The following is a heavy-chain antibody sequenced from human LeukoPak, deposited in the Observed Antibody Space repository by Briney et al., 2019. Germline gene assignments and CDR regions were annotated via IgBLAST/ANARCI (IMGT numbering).Heavy chain of an antibody. V-gene: IGHV3-48*01. CDR1: GFTFSSYS. CDR3: ARDTAAAPLGY. J-gene: IGHJ4*02. D-gene: IGHD6-13*01. CDR2: ISSSSSTT. Sequence: GGSLRLSCAASGFTFSSYSMNWVRQAPGKGLEWVSYISSSSSTTYYADSVKGRFTISRDNAKNSLYLQMNSLRAEDTAVYYCARDTAAAPLGYWGQGTLVTVSS.